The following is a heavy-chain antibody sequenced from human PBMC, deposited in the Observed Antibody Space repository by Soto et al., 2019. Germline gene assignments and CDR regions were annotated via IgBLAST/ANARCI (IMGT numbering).Heavy chain of an antibody. J-gene: IGHJ3*02. CDR2: INAGNGNT. CDR3: ARDRAITYYYGSGSYGNAFDI. D-gene: IGHD3-10*01. CDR1: GYTFTSYA. V-gene: IGHV1-3*01. Sequence: ASVKVSCKASGYTFTSYAMHWVRQAPGQRLEWMGWINAGNGNTKYSQKFQGRVTITRDTSASTAYMELSSLRSEDTAVYYCARDRAITYYYGSGSYGNAFDIWGQGTMVT.